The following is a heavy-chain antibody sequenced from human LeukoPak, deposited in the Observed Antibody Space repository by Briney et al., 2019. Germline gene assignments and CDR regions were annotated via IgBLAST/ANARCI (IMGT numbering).Heavy chain of an antibody. D-gene: IGHD3-22*01. J-gene: IGHJ4*02. CDR2: IIPAFGKT. CDR3: ATSGHYDSGGYFYYFDY. Sequence: GASVKVSCKASGYTFSNYYLHWVRQAPGQGLEWMGGIIPAFGKTNYSQNFQGGLTITADDSMTTAYMELTSLRSEDTAMYYCATSGHYDSGGYFYYFDYWGQGALLTVSS. CDR1: GYTFSNYY. V-gene: IGHV1-69*13.